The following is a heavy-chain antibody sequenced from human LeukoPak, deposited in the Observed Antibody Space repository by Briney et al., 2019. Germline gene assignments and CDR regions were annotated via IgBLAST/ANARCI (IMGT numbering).Heavy chain of an antibody. Sequence: PGRSLRLSCAASGFTFSSYGMPWVRQAPGKGLEWVAVISYDGSNKYYADSVKGRFTISRDNSKNTLYLQMSSLRAEDTAVYYCAKSGDSSSSGVNFDYWGQGTLVTVSS. J-gene: IGHJ4*02. CDR3: AKSGDSSSSGVNFDY. CDR1: GFTFSSYG. V-gene: IGHV3-30*18. D-gene: IGHD6-6*01. CDR2: ISYDGSNK.